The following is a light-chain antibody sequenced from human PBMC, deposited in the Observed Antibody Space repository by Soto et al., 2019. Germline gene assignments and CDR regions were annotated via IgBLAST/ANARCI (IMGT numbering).Light chain of an antibody. Sequence: DIQMTQSPSTLSGSVGDRVTITCRASQTISIWLAWYQQKPGKAPKILIYKASSLESGVPSRFSGSGSGTEFTLTISSLQPDDFATYYCQQYSTYTPRTFGQGTKVDIK. CDR2: KAS. CDR1: QTISIW. V-gene: IGKV1-5*03. J-gene: IGKJ1*01. CDR3: QQYSTYTPRT.